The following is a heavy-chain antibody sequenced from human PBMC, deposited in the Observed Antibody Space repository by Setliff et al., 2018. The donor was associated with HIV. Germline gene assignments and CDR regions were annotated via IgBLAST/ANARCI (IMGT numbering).Heavy chain of an antibody. Sequence: SETLSLTCSVSGSSIYDYWRAWIRQPPGQGLEYSGTMYLRGGTFNNPYLKSRVTMSVDTSKNQYSLKLTSLTAADTATYYCVRESGVNGAPEGRGYHSFDFWGRGTMVTVSS. J-gene: IGHJ3*01. CDR1: GSSIYDYW. CDR3: VRESGVNGAPEGRGYHSFDF. CDR2: MYLRGGT. V-gene: IGHV4-28*03. D-gene: IGHD5-12*01.